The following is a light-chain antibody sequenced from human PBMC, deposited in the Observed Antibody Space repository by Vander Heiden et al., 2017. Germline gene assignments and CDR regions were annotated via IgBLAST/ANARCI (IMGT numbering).Light chain of an antibody. CDR3: QKYGSLFWT. CDR1: QSVASNH. J-gene: IGKJ1*01. CDR2: GSS. V-gene: IGKV3-20*01. Sequence: EIVFTQSPGTLSLSPGDRATLSCRASQSVASNHLVWYQHRPGQAPRLLIYGSSTRATGIPDRFSGSGSGTDFTLTISRVEPEDFAVYYCQKYGSLFWTFGQGTKMEIK.